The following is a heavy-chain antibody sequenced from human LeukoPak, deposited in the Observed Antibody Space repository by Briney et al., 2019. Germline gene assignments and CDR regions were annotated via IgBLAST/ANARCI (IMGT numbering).Heavy chain of an antibody. Sequence: ASVKVSCKASGYTFTGYYMHWVRQAPGQGLEWMGWINPNSGGTNYAQKFQGRVTMTRDTSISTAYMELSRLRSDDTAVYYCVRDRGSYDFWSGYQAYYFDYWGQGTLVTVSS. V-gene: IGHV1-2*02. CDR3: VRDRGSYDFWSGYQAYYFDY. J-gene: IGHJ4*02. CDR1: GYTFTGYY. D-gene: IGHD3-3*01. CDR2: INPNSGGT.